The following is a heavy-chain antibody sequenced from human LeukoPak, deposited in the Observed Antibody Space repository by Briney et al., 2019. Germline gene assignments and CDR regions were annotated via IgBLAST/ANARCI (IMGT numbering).Heavy chain of an antibody. D-gene: IGHD3-10*01. J-gene: IGHJ4*02. CDR3: ARPSSIYGELDY. Sequence: GGSLRLSCAASGFTFSSYEMNWVRQAPGKGLEWVSYISSSGSTIYYADSVKGRFTISRDNAKNSLYLQMNSLRAEDTAVYYCARPSSIYGELDYWGQGTLVTVSS. CDR2: ISSSGSTI. V-gene: IGHV3-48*03. CDR1: GFTFSSYE.